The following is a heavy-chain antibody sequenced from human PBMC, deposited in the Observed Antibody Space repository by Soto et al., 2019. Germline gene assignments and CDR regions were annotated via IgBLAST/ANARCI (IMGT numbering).Heavy chain of an antibody. CDR1: GYTFTNYN. J-gene: IGHJ4*02. CDR2: INPSGGQT. Sequence: ASVKVSCKASGYTFTNYNIYWVRRAPGQGLEWMGIINPSGGQTSYAQKLQGRITMTTDTSTSTAFMELSRLTSEDTAVYYCARDWALQAGTTRWVKDYWGQGTLDTVSS. D-gene: IGHD1-7*01. V-gene: IGHV1-46*01. CDR3: ARDWALQAGTTRWVKDY.